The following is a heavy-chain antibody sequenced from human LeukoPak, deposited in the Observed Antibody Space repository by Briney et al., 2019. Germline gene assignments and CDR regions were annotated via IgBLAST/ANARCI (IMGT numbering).Heavy chain of an antibody. CDR3: ARDRYYYDSSGYDY. Sequence: PSETLSLTCTVSGYSISSGYYWGWIRQPPGKGLEWIGSIYHSGSTYYNPSLKSRVTISVGTSKNQFSLKLSSVTAADTAVYYCARDRYYYDSSGYDYWGQGTLVTVSS. CDR1: GYSISSGYY. J-gene: IGHJ4*02. V-gene: IGHV4-38-2*02. D-gene: IGHD3-22*01. CDR2: IYHSGST.